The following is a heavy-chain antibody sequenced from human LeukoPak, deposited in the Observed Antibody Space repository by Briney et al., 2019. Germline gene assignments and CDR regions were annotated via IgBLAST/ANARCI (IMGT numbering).Heavy chain of an antibody. Sequence: PGGSLRLSCAASGFTFSSYGMHWARQAPGKGLEWVAVISYDGSNKYYADSVKGRFTISRDNSKNTLYLQMNSLRAEDTAVYYCARDGVAAAGSVFDYWGQGTLVTVSS. V-gene: IGHV3-30*03. D-gene: IGHD6-13*01. CDR1: GFTFSSYG. CDR2: ISYDGSNK. CDR3: ARDGVAAAGSVFDY. J-gene: IGHJ4*02.